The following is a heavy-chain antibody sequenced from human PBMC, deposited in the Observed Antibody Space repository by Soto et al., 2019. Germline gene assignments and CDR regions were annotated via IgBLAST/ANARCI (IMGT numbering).Heavy chain of an antibody. V-gene: IGHV1-3*01. CDR1: GYTFTSYA. CDR3: AMVAATYWLAP. CDR2: INAGNGNT. J-gene: IGHJ4*02. D-gene: IGHD2-15*01. Sequence: ASVKVSFKASGYTFTSYAMHLVRQAPGQRLEWMGWINAGNGNTKYSQKFQGRVTITRDTSASTAYMELSSLRSEDTAVYYCAMVAATYWLAPWGKGTLVTVSS.